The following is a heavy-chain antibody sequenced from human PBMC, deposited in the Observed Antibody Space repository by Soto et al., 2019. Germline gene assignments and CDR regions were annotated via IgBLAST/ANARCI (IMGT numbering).Heavy chain of an antibody. J-gene: IGHJ4*02. D-gene: IGHD3-10*01. CDR1: GGIISTYA. V-gene: IGHV1-69*01. CDR3: ARDRDDYGSGNYFNRIDF. CDR2: IIPIFGTP. Sequence: QVQLVQSGAEVKKHGSSVKVSCKASGGIISTYAISWLRRAPGQGLEWMGGIIPIFGTPNYAQRFQGRVTITADESTSTAYMELSRLRSEDTAVYYCARDRDDYGSGNYFNRIDFWGQGTLVTVSS.